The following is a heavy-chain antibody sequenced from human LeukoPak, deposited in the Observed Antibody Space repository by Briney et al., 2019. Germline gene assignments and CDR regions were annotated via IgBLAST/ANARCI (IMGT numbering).Heavy chain of an antibody. J-gene: IGHJ3*02. CDR1: GGTFSSYA. D-gene: IGHD3-3*01. Sequence: SVKVSCKASGGTFSSYAISWVRQAPGQGLEWMGRIIPIFGTANYAQKLQGRVTMTTDTSTSTAYMELRSLRSDDTAVYYCARDRVTYYDFWSGYSRRGNAFDIWGQGTMVTVSS. CDR3: ARDRVTYYDFWSGYSRRGNAFDI. V-gene: IGHV1-69*05. CDR2: IIPIFGTA.